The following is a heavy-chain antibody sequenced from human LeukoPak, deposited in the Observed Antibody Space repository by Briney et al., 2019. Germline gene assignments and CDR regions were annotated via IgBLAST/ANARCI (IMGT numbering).Heavy chain of an antibody. Sequence: SVKVSCKASGGTFSSYAISWVRQAPGQGLEWMGRIIPILGLANYAQKFQGRVTITADKSTSTAYMELSSLRSEDTAVYYCASNPILYGDALGAFDIWGQGTMVTVSS. CDR1: GGTFSSYA. J-gene: IGHJ3*02. D-gene: IGHD4-17*01. V-gene: IGHV1-69*04. CDR3: ASNPILYGDALGAFDI. CDR2: IIPILGLA.